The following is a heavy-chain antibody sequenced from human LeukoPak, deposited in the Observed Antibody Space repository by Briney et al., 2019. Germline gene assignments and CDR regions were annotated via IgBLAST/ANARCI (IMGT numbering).Heavy chain of an antibody. CDR3: ARGCYDYVWGSYRVYYFDY. D-gene: IGHD3-16*02. CDR1: GGSFSGYY. CDR2: INHSGST. J-gene: IGHJ4*02. Sequence: SETLSLTCAVYGGSFSGYYWSWIRQPPGKGLEWIGEINHSGSTNYNPSLKSRVTISVDTSKNQFSLKLRSVTAAGTAVYYCARGCYDYVWGSYRVYYFDYWGQGTLVTVSS. V-gene: IGHV4-34*01.